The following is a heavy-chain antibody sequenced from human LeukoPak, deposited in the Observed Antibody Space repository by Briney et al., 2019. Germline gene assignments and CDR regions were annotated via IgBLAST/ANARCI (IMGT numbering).Heavy chain of an antibody. J-gene: IGHJ4*02. Sequence: GGSLRLSCAASGFTFSSYGMHWVRQAPGKGLEWVAVIWYDGSNKYYADSVKGRFTISRDNSKNTLYLQMNSLRAEDTAVYYCAGDGLWFGEIFYHFDYWGQGTLVTVSS. CDR3: AGDGLWFGEIFYHFDY. D-gene: IGHD3-10*01. V-gene: IGHV3-33*01. CDR2: IWYDGSNK. CDR1: GFTFSSYG.